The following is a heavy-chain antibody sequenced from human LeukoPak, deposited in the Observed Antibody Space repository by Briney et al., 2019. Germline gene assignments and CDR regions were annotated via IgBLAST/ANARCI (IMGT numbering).Heavy chain of an antibody. J-gene: IGHJ4*02. CDR1: GGSISSSSYY. CDR3: ASHDMVRGLVGY. CDR2: IYYSGST. Sequence: PSEALSLTCTVSGGSISSSSYYWGWIRQPPGKGLEWIGSIYYSGSTYYNPSLKSRVTISVDTSKNQFSLKLSSVTAADTAVYYCASHDMVRGLVGYWGQGTLVTVSS. D-gene: IGHD3-10*01. V-gene: IGHV4-39*07.